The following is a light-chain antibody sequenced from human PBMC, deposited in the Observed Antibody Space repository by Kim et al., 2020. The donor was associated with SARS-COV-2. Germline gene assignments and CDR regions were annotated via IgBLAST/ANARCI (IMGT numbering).Light chain of an antibody. CDR2: DVT. CDR3: SSFSGRSTWV. J-gene: IGLJ3*02. V-gene: IGLV2-14*03. CDR1: SSDIGAYDY. Sequence: QSALTQPASVSGSLGQSITISCTGSSSDIGAYDYVFWYQQHPGKAPKLIIFDVTKRLSGVSARFSGSKSGYTASLTISGLQADDETDYYCSSFSGRSTWVFGGGTQLTVL.